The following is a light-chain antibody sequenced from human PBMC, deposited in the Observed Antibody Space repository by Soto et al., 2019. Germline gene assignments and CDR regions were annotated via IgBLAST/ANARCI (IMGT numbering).Light chain of an antibody. V-gene: IGKV3-15*01. Sequence: EIVMTQSPATLSVSPGERATLSCRASQSISSNLAWYQQKPGQAPSLLLYGASTRATGIPARFSGSGSGTDFTLTISSLQSEDFAAYYCHQYNNWPPGTFGQGTKLEIK. J-gene: IGKJ2*02. CDR2: GAS. CDR3: HQYNNWPPGT. CDR1: QSISSN.